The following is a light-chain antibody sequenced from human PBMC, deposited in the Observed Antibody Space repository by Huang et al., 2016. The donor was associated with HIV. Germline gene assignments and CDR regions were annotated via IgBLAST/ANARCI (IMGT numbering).Light chain of an antibody. V-gene: IGKV3-20*01. CDR2: GAS. J-gene: IGKJ5*01. CDR1: QSVSSSY. CDR3: QQYGSSPPT. Sequence: EIVLTQSPGALSLSPGERAALSCRASQSVSSSYLVWFQQKPGQAPRLLIYGASSRATGIPDRFSGSGSGTDFTLTISRLEPEDFAVYYCQQYGSSPPTFGQGTRLEMK.